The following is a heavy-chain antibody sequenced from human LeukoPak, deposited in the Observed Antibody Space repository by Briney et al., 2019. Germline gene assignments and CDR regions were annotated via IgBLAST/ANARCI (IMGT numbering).Heavy chain of an antibody. CDR3: ARDSNKLSSWLHYYYYYYMDV. Sequence: GGSLRLSCAASGFTFSSYWMSWVRQAPGKGLEWVANIKQDGSEKYYVDSVKGRFTISRDNAKNSLYLQMNSLRAEDTAVYYCARDSNKLSSWLHYYYYYYMDVWGRGTTVTVSS. D-gene: IGHD6-13*01. J-gene: IGHJ6*03. CDR1: GFTFSSYW. V-gene: IGHV3-7*01. CDR2: IKQDGSEK.